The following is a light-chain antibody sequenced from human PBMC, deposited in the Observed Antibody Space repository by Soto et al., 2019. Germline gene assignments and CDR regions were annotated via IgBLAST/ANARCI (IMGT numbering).Light chain of an antibody. J-gene: IGKJ5*01. CDR2: DAS. CDR3: QQHGSSPIT. CDR1: QSVSSY. Sequence: EIVMTQSPATLSVSQGERATLSCRASQSVSSYLAWYQQKPGQAPRLLIYDASNRATGIPARFSGSGSGTDFTLTISRLEPEDFAVYYCQQHGSSPITFGQGTRLEIK. V-gene: IGKV3-20*01.